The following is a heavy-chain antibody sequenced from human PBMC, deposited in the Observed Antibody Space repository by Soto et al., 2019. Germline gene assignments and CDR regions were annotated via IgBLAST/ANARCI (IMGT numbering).Heavy chain of an antibody. CDR1: GYSISSGYY. Sequence: SETLSLTCAVSGYSISSGYYWGWIRQPPGKGLEWIGSIYHSGSTYYNPSLKSRVTISVDTSKNQFSLKLSSVTAADAAVYYCXSVSDYYDSSGYPRFDYWGQGTLVTVSS. J-gene: IGHJ4*02. CDR3: XSVSDYYDSSGYPRFDY. D-gene: IGHD3-22*01. CDR2: IYHSGST. V-gene: IGHV4-38-2*01.